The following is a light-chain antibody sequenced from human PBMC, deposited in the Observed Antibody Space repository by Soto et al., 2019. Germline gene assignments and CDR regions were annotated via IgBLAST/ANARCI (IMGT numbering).Light chain of an antibody. J-gene: IGKJ1*01. Sequence: DIQMTQSPFAMSASVGDRVTITCRASQSISFYLNWYQQKPGKAPKLLIYTASNVQSGVPSRISGSGSGTEFTLTITSLQPEDFATYYCQQSYSMPRTFGQGTKVDIK. CDR3: QQSYSMPRT. CDR1: QSISFY. V-gene: IGKV1-39*01. CDR2: TAS.